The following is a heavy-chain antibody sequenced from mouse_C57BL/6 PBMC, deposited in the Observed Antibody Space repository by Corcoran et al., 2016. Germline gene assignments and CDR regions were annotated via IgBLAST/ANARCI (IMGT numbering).Heavy chain of an antibody. CDR2: IYWDDDK. CDR1: GFSLSTSGMC. D-gene: IGHD1-1*01. J-gene: IGHJ1*03. CDR3: ARGLYGSSNWFFDV. Sequence: QVTLKEAGPGILQSSQTLSLPCSFAGFSLSTSGMCVSWIRQPSVKGLEWLAHIYWDDDKRYNPSLKSRLTISKDTARNQVFLTITSVDTADTATFYCARGLYGSSNWFFDVWGTGTTVTVSS. V-gene: IGHV8-12*01.